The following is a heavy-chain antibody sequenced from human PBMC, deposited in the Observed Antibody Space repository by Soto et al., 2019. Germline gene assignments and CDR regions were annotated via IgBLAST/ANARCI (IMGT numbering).Heavy chain of an antibody. CDR3: ARDFYTYFDL. Sequence: QVQLVESGGGVVQPGRSLRLSCAASGFTFSSYAMHWVRQAPGKGLEWVAVISYDGSNKYYADSVKGRFTISRDNSKNTLYLQMNSLRAEDTAVYYCARDFYTYFDLWGRGTLVTVSS. J-gene: IGHJ2*01. D-gene: IGHD2-2*02. V-gene: IGHV3-30-3*01. CDR2: ISYDGSNK. CDR1: GFTFSSYA.